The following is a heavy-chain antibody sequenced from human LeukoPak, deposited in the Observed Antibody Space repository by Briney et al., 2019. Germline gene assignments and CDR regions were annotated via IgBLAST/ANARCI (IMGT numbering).Heavy chain of an antibody. D-gene: IGHD3-22*01. CDR1: GYTFTSYG. CDR2: ISAYNGNT. V-gene: IGHV1-18*01. CDR3: ARETSGVIVVVSYYYYGMDV. Sequence: ASVTVSCKASGYTFTSYGISWVRQAPGQGLEWMGWISAYNGNTNYAQKLQGRVTMTTDTSTSTVYMELRSLRSDDTAVYYCARETSGVIVVVSYYYYGMDVWGQGTTVTVSS. J-gene: IGHJ6*02.